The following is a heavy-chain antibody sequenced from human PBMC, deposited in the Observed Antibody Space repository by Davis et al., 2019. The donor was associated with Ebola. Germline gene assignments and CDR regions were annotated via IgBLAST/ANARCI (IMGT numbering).Heavy chain of an antibody. J-gene: IGHJ3*02. Sequence: ASVKVSCKASGGTFSSYTISWVRQAPGQGLEWMGWISAYNGNTNYAQKLQGRVTMTTDTSTSTAYMELRSLRSDDTAVYYCARVSFLDAFDIWGQGTMVTVSS. V-gene: IGHV1-18*01. CDR2: ISAYNGNT. D-gene: IGHD2/OR15-2a*01. CDR3: ARVSFLDAFDI. CDR1: GGTFSSYT.